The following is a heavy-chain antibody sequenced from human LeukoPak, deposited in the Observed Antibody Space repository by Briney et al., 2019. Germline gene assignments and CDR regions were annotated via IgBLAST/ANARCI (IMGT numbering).Heavy chain of an antibody. CDR2: IYYSGST. CDR1: GGSISSYY. V-gene: IGHV4-59*08. J-gene: IGHJ3*02. Sequence: SETLSLTCTVSGGSISSYYWSWIRQPPGKGLEWIGYIYYSGSTNYNPSLKSRVTISVDTSKNQFSLKLSSVTAADTAVYYCAGVDSSGYYYSNAFDIWGQGTMVTVPS. D-gene: IGHD3-22*01. CDR3: AGVDSSGYYYSNAFDI.